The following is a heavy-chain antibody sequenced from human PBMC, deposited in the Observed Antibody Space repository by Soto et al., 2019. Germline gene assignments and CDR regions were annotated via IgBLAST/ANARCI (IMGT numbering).Heavy chain of an antibody. J-gene: IGHJ4*02. CDR3: ARVGTDYGSGSPYYSDY. Sequence: PGGSLRLSCAASGFSFRSYCLNWVRQAPGRGLEWVSSISPSSSFLSYADSVKGRFTIPRDNAKSSVHLQMNSLRAEDTAVYFCARVGTDYGSGSPYYSDYWGQGTLVTVSS. CDR2: ISPSSSFL. D-gene: IGHD3-10*01. CDR1: GFSFRSYC. V-gene: IGHV3-21*06.